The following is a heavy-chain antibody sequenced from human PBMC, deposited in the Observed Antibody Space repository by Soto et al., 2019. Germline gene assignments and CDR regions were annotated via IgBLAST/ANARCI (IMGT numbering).Heavy chain of an antibody. V-gene: IGHV3-23*01. D-gene: IGHD3-9*01. CDR2: IRNSGGST. Sequence: PGGSLRLSCVVSGFTFSNYAMSWVRQAPGKGLEWVSGIRNSGGSTYYADSVKGRFTISRDNSKNTLYLQMNSLRAEDTAVYYCAKDHPSGYREYWGQGTLVTVSS. CDR3: AKDHPSGYREY. CDR1: GFTFSNYA. J-gene: IGHJ4*02.